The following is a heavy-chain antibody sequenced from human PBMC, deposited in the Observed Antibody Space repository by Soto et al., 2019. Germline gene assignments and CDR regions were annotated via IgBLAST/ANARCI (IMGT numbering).Heavy chain of an antibody. CDR3: AGAGSRDPDILTGYRGSYYGMDV. J-gene: IGHJ6*02. V-gene: IGHV4-59*01. Sequence: SETLSLTCTVSGGSISSYYWSWIRQPPGKGLEWIGYIYYSGSTNYNPSLKSRVTISVDTSKNQFSLKLSSVTAADTAVYYCAGAGSRDPDILTGYRGSYYGMDVWGQGTTVTVS. D-gene: IGHD3-9*01. CDR2: IYYSGST. CDR1: GGSISSYY.